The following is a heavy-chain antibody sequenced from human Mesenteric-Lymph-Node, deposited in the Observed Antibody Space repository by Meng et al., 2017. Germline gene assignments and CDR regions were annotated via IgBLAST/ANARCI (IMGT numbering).Heavy chain of an antibody. CDR2: ISGSGSNT. D-gene: IGHD1-1*01. CDR1: EFTLRSYA. CDR3: TRDRTQPRHLETNDGFDV. J-gene: IGHJ3*01. Sequence: GGSLRLSCEASEFTLRSYAMSWARQAPGKGLEWVSSISGSGSNTYYAESAKGRFTVSRDNSKNTLFLQMNSLRAEDTAIYYCTRDRTQPRHLETNDGFDVWGPGTMVTVSS. V-gene: IGHV3-23*01.